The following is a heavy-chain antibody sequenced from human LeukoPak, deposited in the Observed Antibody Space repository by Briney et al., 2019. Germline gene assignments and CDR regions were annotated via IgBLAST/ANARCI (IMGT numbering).Heavy chain of an antibody. Sequence: PGGSLRLSCAASGFTFSSYDMHWVRQATGKGLEWVSVIGTAGDTYYPGSVKGRFTISRENAKNSLYLQMNSLRAGDTAVYYCARGPDCSGGSCYGRFQYFQHWGQGTLVTVSS. CDR3: ARGPDCSGGSCYGRFQYFQH. CDR1: GFTFSSYD. V-gene: IGHV3-13*01. J-gene: IGHJ1*01. CDR2: IGTAGDT. D-gene: IGHD2-15*01.